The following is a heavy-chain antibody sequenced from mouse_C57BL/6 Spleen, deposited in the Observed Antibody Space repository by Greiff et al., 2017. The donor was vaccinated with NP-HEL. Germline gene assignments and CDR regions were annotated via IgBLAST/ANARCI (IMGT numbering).Heavy chain of an antibody. CDR1: GYTFTDYY. Sequence: LVKPGASVKISCKASGYTFTDYYMNWVKQSHGKSLEWIGDINPNNGGTSYNQKFKGKATLTVDKSSSTAYMELRSLTSEDSAVYYCARFTTVVVDYWGQGTTLTVSS. CDR3: ARFTTVVVDY. V-gene: IGHV1-26*01. CDR2: INPNNGGT. J-gene: IGHJ2*01. D-gene: IGHD1-1*01.